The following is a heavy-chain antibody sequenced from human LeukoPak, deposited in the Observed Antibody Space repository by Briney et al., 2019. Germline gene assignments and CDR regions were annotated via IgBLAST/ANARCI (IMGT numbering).Heavy chain of an antibody. CDR2: INSDGSST. V-gene: IGHV3-74*01. J-gene: IGHJ4*02. CDR1: GFSFYNVW. CDR3: ARRIAAAAAPYYFDY. Sequence: GGSLRLSCAASGFSFYNVWMHWVRQAPGKGLLWVSRINSDGSSTSYADSVKGRFTISRDNAKNTLYLQMNSLRAEDTAVYYCARRIAAAAAPYYFDYWGQGTLVTVSS. D-gene: IGHD6-13*01.